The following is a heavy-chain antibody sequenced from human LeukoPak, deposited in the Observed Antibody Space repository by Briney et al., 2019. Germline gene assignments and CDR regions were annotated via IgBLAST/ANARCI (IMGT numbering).Heavy chain of an antibody. D-gene: IGHD1-26*01. V-gene: IGHV4-38-2*02. CDR2: IYHSGST. J-gene: IGHJ3*02. Sequence: PSETLSLTCTVSGYSISSGYYWGWIRQPPGKGLEWIGSIYHSGSTYYNPSLKSRVTISVDTSKNQFSLKLSSVTAADTAVYYCTREDGGSYSDAFDIWGQGTMVTVSS. CDR3: TREDGGSYSDAFDI. CDR1: GYSISSGYY.